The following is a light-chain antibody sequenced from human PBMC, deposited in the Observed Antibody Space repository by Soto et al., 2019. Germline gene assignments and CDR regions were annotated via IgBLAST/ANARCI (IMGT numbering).Light chain of an antibody. CDR3: HHYAST. Sequence: VLTQSPGTLSLSPGERVTLSCRASQSVTSTYLAWYQQKPGQAPRLLIYGASSRATGVPDRFSGSGSGTDFTLTISRLEPEDFAVYFCHHYASTFGQGTKVDI. CDR1: QSVTSTY. V-gene: IGKV3-20*01. J-gene: IGKJ1*01. CDR2: GAS.